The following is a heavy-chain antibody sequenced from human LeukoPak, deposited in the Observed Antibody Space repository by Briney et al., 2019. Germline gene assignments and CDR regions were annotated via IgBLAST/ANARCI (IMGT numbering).Heavy chain of an antibody. CDR3: AREQSGHYYDSSGYAFFVY. CDR2: ISSSGSTI. J-gene: IGHJ4*02. CDR1: GFTFSSYE. Sequence: GGSLRLSCAASGFTFSSYEMNWVRQAPGKGLEWVSYISSSGSTIYYADSVKGRFTISRDNAKNSLYLQMNSLRAEDTAVYYCAREQSGHYYDSSGYAFFVYWGQGTLVTVSS. D-gene: IGHD3-22*01. V-gene: IGHV3-48*03.